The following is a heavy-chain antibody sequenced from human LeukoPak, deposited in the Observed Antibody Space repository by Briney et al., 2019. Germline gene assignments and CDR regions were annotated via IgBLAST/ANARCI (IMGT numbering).Heavy chain of an antibody. CDR3: ARSANQGGVWV. Sequence: GESLEIYCKGSGYNFTNYWIAWVRQMPGKGLEWMGIIYPGDSDTRYSSSFQGHVTISADKSISTVYLQWSSLKASDTAMYYCARSANQGGVWVWGQGTLVTVSS. D-gene: IGHD3-16*01. J-gene: IGHJ4*02. V-gene: IGHV5-51*01. CDR2: IYPGDSDT. CDR1: GYNFTNYW.